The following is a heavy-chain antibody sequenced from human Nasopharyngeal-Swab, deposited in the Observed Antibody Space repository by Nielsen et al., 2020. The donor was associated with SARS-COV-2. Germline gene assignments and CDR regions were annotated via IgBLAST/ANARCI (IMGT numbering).Heavy chain of an antibody. CDR2: INHSGST. CDR3: ARWELLFYFDY. CDR1: GGSFSGYY. D-gene: IGHD1-26*01. J-gene: IGHJ4*02. Sequence: SETLSLTCAVYGGSFSGYYWSWIRQPPGKGLEWIGEINHSGSTNYNPSLKSRVTISVDTSKNQFSLKLSSVTAADTAVYYCARWELLFYFDYWGQGTLVTVSS. V-gene: IGHV4-34*01.